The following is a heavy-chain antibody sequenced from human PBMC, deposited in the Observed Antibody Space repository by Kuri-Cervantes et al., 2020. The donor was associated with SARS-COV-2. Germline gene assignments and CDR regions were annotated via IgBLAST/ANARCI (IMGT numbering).Heavy chain of an antibody. CDR2: IYHSGST. CDR3: ARVGRTFTSSHGGIADS. J-gene: IGHJ4*02. V-gene: IGHV4-30-2*01. D-gene: IGHD2-2*01. CDR1: GASISSGGYS. Sequence: SETLSLTCAVSGASISSGGYSWSWIRQPPGKGLEWIGYIYHSGSTYYNPSLKTRVTISVDRSKNQFSLKLSSVTAADTAVYYCARVGRTFTSSHGGIADSWGQGILVTVSS.